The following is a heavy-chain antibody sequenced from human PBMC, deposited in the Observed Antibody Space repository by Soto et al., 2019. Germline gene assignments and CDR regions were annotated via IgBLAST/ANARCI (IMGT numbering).Heavy chain of an antibody. Sequence: QLQLQESGSGLVKPSQTLSLTCAVSGGSISSGGYSRSWVRQPPGKSLEWIGYIYHSGSPYYIRSIKRRVTISVDGSKYQFSLKLSSVTAADTAVYCGARGAPVVNDYWGQGTLVTVSS. J-gene: IGHJ4*02. CDR1: GGSISSGGYS. CDR3: ARGAPVVNDY. CDR2: IYHSGSP. V-gene: IGHV4-30-2*01. D-gene: IGHD3-22*01.